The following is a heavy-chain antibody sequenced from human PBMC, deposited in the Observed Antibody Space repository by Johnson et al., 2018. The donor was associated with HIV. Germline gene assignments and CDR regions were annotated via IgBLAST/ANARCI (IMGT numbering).Heavy chain of an antibody. CDR1: GFTVSSNE. Sequence: VQLVESGGGLVQPGGSLRLSCAASGFTVSSNEMSWVRQAPGKGLEWVSSISGGSTYYADSVTGRLTISRDSSKNTLYLQMNSLRADDTAVYYCAKDLRVFDWFNAYDAFDIWGQGTMVTVSS. CDR2: ISGGST. CDR3: AKDLRVFDWFNAYDAFDI. D-gene: IGHD3-9*01. V-gene: IGHV3-38-3*01. J-gene: IGHJ3*02.